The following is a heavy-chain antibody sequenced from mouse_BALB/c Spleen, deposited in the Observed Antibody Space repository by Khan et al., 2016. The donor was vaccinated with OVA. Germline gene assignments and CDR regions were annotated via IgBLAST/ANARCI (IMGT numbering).Heavy chain of an antibody. Sequence: QVQLQQSGAELARPGALVKMSCTASGYTFTTYTMHWVKQRPGQGLEWIGYINPSSGYTNYNQKFKGKATLTADKSSSTAYLQLSSLTSEDSAVYYSAKEGAYYENDGWVAYWGQGTMLTVSA. CDR3: AKEGAYYENDGWVAY. V-gene: IGHV1-4*01. D-gene: IGHD2-10*01. CDR2: INPSSGYT. J-gene: IGHJ3*01. CDR1: GYTFTTYT.